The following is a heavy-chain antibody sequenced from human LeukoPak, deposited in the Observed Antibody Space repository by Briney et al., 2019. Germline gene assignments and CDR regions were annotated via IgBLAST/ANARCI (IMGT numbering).Heavy chain of an antibody. CDR3: ARHPRGYSTSPIDS. CDR1: GGSVRSSTYY. D-gene: IGHD6-13*01. V-gene: IGHV4-39*01. Sequence: PSGTLSLTCTVSGGSVRSSTYYWDSIRQPPGKGLECIGNIYYSGSTYYSPSLKSRVTISIDTSNNQFSLKVTSVTAADTAIYYCARHPRGYSTSPIDSWGQGTLVTVSS. J-gene: IGHJ4*02. CDR2: IYYSGST.